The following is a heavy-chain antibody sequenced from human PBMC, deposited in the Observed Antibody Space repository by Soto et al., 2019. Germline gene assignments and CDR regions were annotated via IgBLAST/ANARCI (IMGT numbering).Heavy chain of an antibody. CDR2: IYYGGTT. D-gene: IGHD2-2*01. V-gene: IGHV4-4*02. J-gene: IGHJ5*02. CDR3: ARLGFYYQSLDP. Sequence: PSETLSLTCVVSGGSISSTNWWTWVRQPPGKGLEWIGYIYYGGTTRYNPSLESRVTVSLETSKSQFSLTLSSVTASDTAVYYCARLGFYYQSLDPWGHGTLVTVAS. CDR1: GGSISSTNW.